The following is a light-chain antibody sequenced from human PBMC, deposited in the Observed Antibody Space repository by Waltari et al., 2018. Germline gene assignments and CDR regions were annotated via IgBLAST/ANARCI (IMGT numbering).Light chain of an antibody. V-gene: IGLV2-23*01. CDR3: CSHTGSNTWV. Sequence: SPLTQPASVSASPGQPLTISCPGTSSSNLVPWYQQYPGKAPKVVIFEDTKRPSGVSNRFSASKSGNTASLTISGLQAEDEADYYCCSHTGSNTWVFGGGTKVTVL. J-gene: IGLJ3*02. CDR2: EDT. CDR1: SSSNL.